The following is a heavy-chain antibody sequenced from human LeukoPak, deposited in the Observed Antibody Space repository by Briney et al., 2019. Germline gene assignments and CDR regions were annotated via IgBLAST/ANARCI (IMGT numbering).Heavy chain of an antibody. D-gene: IGHD4-17*01. V-gene: IGHV3-23*01. Sequence: PGGSLRLSCAASEFTFSTYGMSWVRQAPGKGLEWVSSISGSGGSTQYADSVQGRFAISRDNSKNTLYLQMNSLRVDDTAVYFCARDPNGDYIGTFDMWGRGTMVSVSS. J-gene: IGHJ3*02. CDR2: ISGSGGST. CDR3: ARDPNGDYIGTFDM. CDR1: EFTFSTYG.